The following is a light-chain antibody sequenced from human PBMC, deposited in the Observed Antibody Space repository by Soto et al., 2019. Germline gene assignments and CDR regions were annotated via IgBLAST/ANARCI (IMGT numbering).Light chain of an antibody. CDR3: QKYSSVPV. CDR2: AAS. CDR1: QGSRNF. V-gene: IGKV1-27*01. Sequence: DIQMTQSPTSLSASVGDRVTITCRASQGSRNFVAWYQQKPGKAPKLLIYAASTLQSGVPSRFSGSGSGTDFTLTINSLPPEDVATYSGQKYSSVPVFGPGTKVEIK. J-gene: IGKJ3*01.